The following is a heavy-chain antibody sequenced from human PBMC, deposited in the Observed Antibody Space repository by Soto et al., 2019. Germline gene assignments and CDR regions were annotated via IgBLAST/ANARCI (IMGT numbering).Heavy chain of an antibody. CDR3: ARSLNCGGDCGLFDV. CDR2: IWYDGSNE. Sequence: GGSLRLSCAASGFTFSSYDMHWVRQAPGKGLEWVAAIWYDGSNEYYGDSVKGRFTISRDNSKNTLYLQMNGLRAEDTAVYYCARSLNCGGDCGLFDVRGPRSLVTGSS. D-gene: IGHD2-21*02. J-gene: IGHJ4*02. CDR1: GFTFSSYD. V-gene: IGHV3-33*01.